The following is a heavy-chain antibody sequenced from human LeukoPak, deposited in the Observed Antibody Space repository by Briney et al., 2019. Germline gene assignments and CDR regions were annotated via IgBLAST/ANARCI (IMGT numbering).Heavy chain of an antibody. CDR2: IYYSGST. CDR3: ARGIYIAAAGTMEWFDP. D-gene: IGHD6-13*01. CDR1: GGSISSYY. V-gene: IGHV4-59*01. Sequence: PSETLSLTCTVSGGSISSYYWSWIRQPPGKGLEWIGYIYYSGSTNYNPSLKSRVTISADTSKNQFSLKLSSVTAADTAVYHCARGIYIAAAGTMEWFDPWGQGTLVTVSS. J-gene: IGHJ5*02.